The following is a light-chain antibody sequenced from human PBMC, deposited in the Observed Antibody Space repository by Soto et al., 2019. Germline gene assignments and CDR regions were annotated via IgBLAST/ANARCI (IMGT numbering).Light chain of an antibody. CDR3: QQYYSYPWT. CDR2: AAS. CDR1: QGISSY. J-gene: IGKJ1*01. V-gene: IGKV1-8*01. Sequence: ALRMTQSPSSFSASTGDRFTITWRASQGISSYLAWYQQIPGKAPKLLIYAASTLQSGVPSRFSGSGSGTDFTLTISCLQSEDFATYYCQQYYSYPWTFGQGTKVDIK.